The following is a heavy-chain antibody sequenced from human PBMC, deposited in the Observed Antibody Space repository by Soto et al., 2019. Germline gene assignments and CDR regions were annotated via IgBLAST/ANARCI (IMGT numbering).Heavy chain of an antibody. CDR3: ARAGTGMVQLDY. J-gene: IGHJ4*02. CDR1: GGSIRSYF. D-gene: IGHD5-18*01. V-gene: IGHV4-59*01. Sequence: ATLSLHCTVSGGSIRSYFWSWIRQPPGKGLEWIGYIYYSGSTNYNPSLKSRVTISVDTSKNQFSLKLTSVTAADTAVYYCARAGTGMVQLDYWGQGTLVNVSS. CDR2: IYYSGST.